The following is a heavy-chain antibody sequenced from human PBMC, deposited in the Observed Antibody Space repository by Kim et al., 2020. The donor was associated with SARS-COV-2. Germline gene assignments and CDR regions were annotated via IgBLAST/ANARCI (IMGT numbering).Heavy chain of an antibody. D-gene: IGHD2-21*01. Sequence: GGSLRLSCAASGFSFFHYSMSWVRQAPGKGPEWVSVIGSDGSTTYYADSVKGRFTISRYNSKNTLYLHMNNLTPEDTAIYYCATRPPRSPSWWCFDYWGQGTLVTVSS. CDR2: IGSDGSTT. V-gene: IGHV3-23*01. J-gene: IGHJ4*02. CDR3: ATRPPRSPSWWCFDY. CDR1: GFSFFHYS.